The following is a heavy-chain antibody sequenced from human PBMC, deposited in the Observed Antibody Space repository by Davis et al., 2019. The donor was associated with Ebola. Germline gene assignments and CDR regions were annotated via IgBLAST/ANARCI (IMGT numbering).Heavy chain of an antibody. CDR1: GYSLTDSW. D-gene: IGHD1-20*01. Sequence: PGGSLRLSCRLSGYSLTDSWISWVRQMPGKGLEWMGIIYTGDSDTRYSPSFRGQVTFSADKSIKTAFLQWSSLKASDTAMYYCASLRRTITGMDDGFDIWGQGTMVTVCS. CDR3: ASLRRTITGMDDGFDI. V-gene: IGHV5-51*01. J-gene: IGHJ3*02. CDR2: IYTGDSDT.